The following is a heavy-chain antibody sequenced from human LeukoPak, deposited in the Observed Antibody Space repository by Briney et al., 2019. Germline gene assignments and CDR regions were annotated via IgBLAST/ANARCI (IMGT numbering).Heavy chain of an antibody. D-gene: IGHD3-10*01. V-gene: IGHV4-34*01. Sequence: SETLSLACAVYGGSFSGYYWSWIRQPPGKGLEWIGEINHSGSTNYNPSLKSRVTISVDTSKNQFSLKLSSVTAADTAVYYCARAGSGSAIDYWGQGTLVTVSS. CDR2: INHSGST. CDR3: ARAGSGSAIDY. J-gene: IGHJ4*02. CDR1: GGSFSGYY.